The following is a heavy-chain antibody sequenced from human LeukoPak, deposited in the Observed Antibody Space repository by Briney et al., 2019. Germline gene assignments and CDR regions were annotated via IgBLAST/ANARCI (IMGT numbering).Heavy chain of an antibody. V-gene: IGHV3-30*02. CDR1: GFTFSNYG. Sequence: GGSLRLSCAGSGFTFSNYGKHWVRQAPGKGLEWVAFIRYGGINKYYADSVKGRFTISRDNSKNTLYLQMNSLRAEDTAVYYCASLPKAAGRISLWFDPWGQGTLVTVSS. CDR3: ASLPKAAGRISLWFDP. D-gene: IGHD6-13*01. J-gene: IGHJ5*02. CDR2: IRYGGINK.